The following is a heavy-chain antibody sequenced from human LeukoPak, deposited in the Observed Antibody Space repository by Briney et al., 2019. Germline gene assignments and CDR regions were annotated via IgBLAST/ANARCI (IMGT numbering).Heavy chain of an antibody. CDR2: ITSDGSST. Sequence: PGGSLRLSCAASGFTFSNYSMHWVRQAPGEGPVWVSRITSDGSSTSYADSVKGRFTISRDNVKNTLFLQMSSLRAEDTAMYYCARDGSLPDYWGQGTLVTVSS. CDR3: ARDGSLPDY. CDR1: GFTFSNYS. D-gene: IGHD1-26*01. J-gene: IGHJ4*02. V-gene: IGHV3-74*01.